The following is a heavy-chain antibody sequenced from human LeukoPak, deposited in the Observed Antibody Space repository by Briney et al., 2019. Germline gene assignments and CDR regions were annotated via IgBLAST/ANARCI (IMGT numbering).Heavy chain of an antibody. D-gene: IGHD3-10*01. CDR1: GYTFTSYG. Sequence: ASVTLSCTSSGYTFTSYGISWVRQAPGQGHEWMGWISAYNGNTNYAQKLQGRVTMTTDTSTSTAYMELRSLRSDDTAVYYCARSPRGVRGVIDYWGQGTLVTVSS. V-gene: IGHV1-18*01. CDR2: ISAYNGNT. CDR3: ARSPRGVRGVIDY. J-gene: IGHJ4*02.